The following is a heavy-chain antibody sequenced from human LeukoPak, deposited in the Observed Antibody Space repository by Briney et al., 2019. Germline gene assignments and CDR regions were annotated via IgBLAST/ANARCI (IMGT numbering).Heavy chain of an antibody. D-gene: IGHD2-2*01. CDR3: ARGVPAAMDFDY. CDR1: GGSISSYY. J-gene: IGHJ4*02. Sequence: SETLSLTCTVSGGSISSYYWSWIRQPPGKGLEWIGYIYYSGSTNYNPSLKSRVTISVDTSKNQFSLKLSSVTAADTAVYYCARGVPAAMDFDYWGQGTLVTVSS. V-gene: IGHV4-59*01. CDR2: IYYSGST.